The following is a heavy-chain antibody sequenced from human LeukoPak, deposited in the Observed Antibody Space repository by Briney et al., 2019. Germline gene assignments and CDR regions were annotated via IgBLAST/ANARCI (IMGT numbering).Heavy chain of an antibody. Sequence: GGSLRLSCAASGFTFSSYGMSWVRQAPGKGLEWFSAISGSGYSTYYADSVKGRFTIPRDNSKNTLYLQMNSLRAEDTAVYYCAKEAGYSGYDYPDYWGQGTLVTVSS. J-gene: IGHJ4*02. CDR1: GFTFSSYG. V-gene: IGHV3-23*01. D-gene: IGHD5-12*01. CDR2: ISGSGYST. CDR3: AKEAGYSGYDYPDY.